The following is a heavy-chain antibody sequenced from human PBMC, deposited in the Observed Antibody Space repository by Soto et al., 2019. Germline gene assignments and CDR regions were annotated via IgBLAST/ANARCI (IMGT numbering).Heavy chain of an antibody. CDR3: AKVLTGYYYYFDY. CDR1: GFTFSSYA. J-gene: IGHJ4*02. Sequence: GGPLRLSCAASGFTFSSYAMIWVRQAPGKGLEWVSGVGGSGEYTYYADSVKGRFTISRDNSKNTVYLQISSLRAEDTAVYYCAKVLTGYYYYFDYWGQGTLVTVSS. V-gene: IGHV3-23*01. D-gene: IGHD3-9*01. CDR2: VGGSGEYT.